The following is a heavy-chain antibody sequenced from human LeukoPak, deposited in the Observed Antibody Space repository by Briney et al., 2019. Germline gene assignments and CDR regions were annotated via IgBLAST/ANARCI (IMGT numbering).Heavy chain of an antibody. J-gene: IGHJ5*02. D-gene: IGHD6-13*01. CDR1: GFTFSDYY. V-gene: IGHV3-11*04. CDR2: ISSSGSTI. CDR3: ARDLAKFGEIAAAGIFWFDP. Sequence: GGSLRLSCAASGFTFSDYYMSWIRQAPGKGLEWVSYISSSGSTIYYADSVKGRFTISRDNAKNSLYLQMNSLRAEDTAVYYCARDLAKFGEIAAAGIFWFDPWGQGTLVTVSS.